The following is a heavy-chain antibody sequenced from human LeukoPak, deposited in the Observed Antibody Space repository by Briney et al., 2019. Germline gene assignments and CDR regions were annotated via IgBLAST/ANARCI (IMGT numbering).Heavy chain of an antibody. J-gene: IGHJ3*02. Sequence: PGGSLRLSCAASGFTFSDYYMSWIRQAPGKGLEWVSYISSSGSTIYYADSVKGRFTISRDNAKNSLYLQMNNLRAEDTAVYYCARDVVFYYFDGSGYFGAFDIWGQGAMVTVSS. CDR2: ISSSGSTI. CDR3: ARDVVFYYFDGSGYFGAFDI. V-gene: IGHV3-11*04. CDR1: GFTFSDYY. D-gene: IGHD3-22*01.